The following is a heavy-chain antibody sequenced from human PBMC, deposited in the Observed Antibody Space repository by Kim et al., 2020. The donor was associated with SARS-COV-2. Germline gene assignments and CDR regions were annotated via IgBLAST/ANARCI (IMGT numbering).Heavy chain of an antibody. CDR2: INTNTGNP. CDR1: GYTFTSYA. Sequence: ASVKVSCKASGYTFTSYAMNWVRQAPGQGLEWMGWINTNTGNPTYAQGFTGRFVFSLDTSVSTAYLQISSLKAEDTAVYYCARSDYDILTGYFYYYYYGMDVWGQGTTVTVSS. D-gene: IGHD3-9*01. J-gene: IGHJ6*02. V-gene: IGHV7-4-1*02. CDR3: ARSDYDILTGYFYYYYYGMDV.